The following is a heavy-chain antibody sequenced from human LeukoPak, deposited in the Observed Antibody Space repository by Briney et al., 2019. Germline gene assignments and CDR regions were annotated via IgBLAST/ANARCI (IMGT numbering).Heavy chain of an antibody. J-gene: IGHJ4*02. Sequence: TSSETLSLTCTVSGVSISSSSYYWGWIRQPPGKGLEWIGSIYYSGSTYYNPSLKSRVTISVDTSKNQFSLKLSSVTAADTAVYYCARVTNDFWSGYYPTAYYFDYWGQGTLVTVSS. CDR1: GVSISSSSYY. CDR3: ARVTNDFWSGYYPTAYYFDY. V-gene: IGHV4-39*07. CDR2: IYYSGST. D-gene: IGHD3-3*01.